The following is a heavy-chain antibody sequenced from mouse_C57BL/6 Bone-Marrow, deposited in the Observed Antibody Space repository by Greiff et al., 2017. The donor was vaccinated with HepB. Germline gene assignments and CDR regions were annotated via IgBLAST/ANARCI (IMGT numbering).Heavy chain of an antibody. V-gene: IGHV1-39*01. CDR2: INPNYGTT. CDR3: ARSDSSGYVGGVCYAMDY. D-gene: IGHD3-2*02. Sequence: EVQLVKSGPELVKPGASVKISCKASGYSFTDYNMNWVKQSNGKSLEWIGVINPNYGTTSYNQKFKGKATLTVDQSSSTAYMQLNSLTSEDSAVYYCARSDSSGYVGGVCYAMDYWGQGTSVTVSS. J-gene: IGHJ4*01. CDR1: GYSFTDYN.